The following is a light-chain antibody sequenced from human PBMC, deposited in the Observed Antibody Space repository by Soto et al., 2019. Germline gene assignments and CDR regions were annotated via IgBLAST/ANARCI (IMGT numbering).Light chain of an antibody. J-gene: IGLJ1*01. V-gene: IGLV1-44*01. CDR2: SKD. Sequence: QSVLTQPPSASGTPGQRVTISCSGSSSNIESNTVNWHQQLPGTAPKLLIFSKDQRPSGVPDRFSGSKSGTSASLPISGLQSEDEAEYYCAAWHDSLNGRVLGTGTKLPS. CDR3: AAWHDSLNGRV. CDR1: SSNIESNT.